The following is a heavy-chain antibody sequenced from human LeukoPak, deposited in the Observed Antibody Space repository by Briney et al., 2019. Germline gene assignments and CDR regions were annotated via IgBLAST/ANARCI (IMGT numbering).Heavy chain of an antibody. CDR2: IGSSGIDTK. CDR3: ARADRGGTRRPYDI. D-gene: IGHD1-26*01. CDR1: GFNLSDYY. J-gene: IGHJ3*02. Sequence: PGGSLRLSCAASGFNLSDYYINWIRQTPGKGLDWVSYIGSSGIDTKYYAASVRGRFTISRDNAKNSLFLQMNNLRAEDTAVYYCARADRGGTRRPYDIWGHGTLVIVSS. V-gene: IGHV3-11*01.